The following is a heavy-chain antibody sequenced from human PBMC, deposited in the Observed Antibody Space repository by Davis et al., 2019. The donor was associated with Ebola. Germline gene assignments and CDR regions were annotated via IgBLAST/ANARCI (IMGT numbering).Heavy chain of an antibody. J-gene: IGHJ3*02. CDR3: ASLPDI. Sequence: ASVKVSCKASGYSFKNYAISWVRQAPGQGLEWMGWINTNTGNPTYAKGFTGRFVFSLDTSVSTAYLQISSLKAEDTAVYFCASLPDIWGQGTMVTVSS. V-gene: IGHV7-4-1*02. CDR2: INTNTGNP. CDR1: GYSFKNYA.